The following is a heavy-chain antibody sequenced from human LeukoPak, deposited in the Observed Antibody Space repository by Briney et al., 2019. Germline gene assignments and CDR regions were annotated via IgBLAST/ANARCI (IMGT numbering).Heavy chain of an antibody. CDR2: IQPDGNDK. V-gene: IGHV3-30*02. Sequence: AGGSLRLSCAASGFTFNNYGMHWVRQAPGKGLEWVALIQPDGNDKYYTDSVKGRFTVSRDNSKNTLYLQLNSLRAEGTAIYYCAKRDGVTEFDYWGQGTLVTVSS. CDR1: GFTFNNYG. D-gene: IGHD2-21*02. CDR3: AKRDGVTEFDY. J-gene: IGHJ4*02.